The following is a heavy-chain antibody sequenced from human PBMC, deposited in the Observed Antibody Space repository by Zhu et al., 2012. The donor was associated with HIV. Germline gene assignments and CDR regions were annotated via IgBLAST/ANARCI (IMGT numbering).Heavy chain of an antibody. CDR2: IYYSGST. CDR3: ARGGPWVAAAVRHAFDI. CDR1: GGSISSGDYY. Sequence: QVQLQESGPGLVKPSQTLSLTCTVSGGSISSGDYYWSWIRQPPGKGLEWIGYIYYSGSTYYNPSLKSRVTISVDTSKNQFSLKLSSVTAADTAVYYCARGGPWVAAAVRHAFDIWGQGTMGHRSLQ. D-gene: IGHD6-13*01. J-gene: IGHJ3*02. V-gene: IGHV4-30-4*08.